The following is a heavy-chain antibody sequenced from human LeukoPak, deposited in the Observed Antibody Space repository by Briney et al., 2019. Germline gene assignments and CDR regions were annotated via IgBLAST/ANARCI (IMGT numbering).Heavy chain of an antibody. CDR1: GGSISSYY. J-gene: IGHJ4*02. CDR2: INHSGST. D-gene: IGHD6-19*01. V-gene: IGHV4-34*01. CDR3: ARGAGWYQF. Sequence: SSETLSLTCTVSGGSISSYYWSWIRQPPGKGLEWIGEINHSGSTNYNPSLKSRVTISVDTSKNQFSLKMTSVTAADTAMYYCARGAGWYQFWGQGTLVTVSS.